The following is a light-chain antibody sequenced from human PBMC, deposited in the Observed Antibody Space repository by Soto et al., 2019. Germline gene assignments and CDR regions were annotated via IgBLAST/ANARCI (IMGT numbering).Light chain of an antibody. J-gene: IGKJ1*01. Sequence: DFQITQSPSTLSASVGDRVTITCRASQNMRSRLAWFQQKPGKAPKLLIYDASSSESGVPQRFGGSGSGKEFTLTISSLQTDDFSTCYCQQYHSYWTFGQGTKVDI. CDR2: DAS. V-gene: IGKV1-5*01. CDR3: QQYHSYWT. CDR1: QNMRSR.